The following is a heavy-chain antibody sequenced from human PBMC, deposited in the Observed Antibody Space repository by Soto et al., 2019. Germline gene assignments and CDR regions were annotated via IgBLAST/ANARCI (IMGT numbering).Heavy chain of an antibody. J-gene: IGHJ3*02. D-gene: IGHD6-19*01. CDR1: GFTFSSYE. Sequence: PGGSLRLSCAASGFTFSSYEMNWVHQAPGKGLEWVSYISSSGSTIYYADSVKGRFTISRDNAKNSLYLQMNSLRAEDTAVYYCAREEPGSGWYLGAFDIWGQGTMVTVSS. CDR2: ISSSGSTI. CDR3: AREEPGSGWYLGAFDI. V-gene: IGHV3-48*03.